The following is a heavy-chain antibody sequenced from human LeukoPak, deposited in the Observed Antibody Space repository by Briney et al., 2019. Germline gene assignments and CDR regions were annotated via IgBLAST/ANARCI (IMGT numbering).Heavy chain of an antibody. CDR1: GFTFSTYA. J-gene: IGHJ4*02. CDR3: ARKMATVTTGYLDY. V-gene: IGHV3-23*01. CDR2: ISGSGSPT. D-gene: IGHD4-11*01. Sequence: PGGSLRLSCAASGFTFSTYAMTWVRQAPGKGPEWVSAISGSGSPTYYAASVKGRFTISRDNSNNTLYLQMNSLRAEDTAVYYCARKMATVTTGYLDYWGQGTLVTVSS.